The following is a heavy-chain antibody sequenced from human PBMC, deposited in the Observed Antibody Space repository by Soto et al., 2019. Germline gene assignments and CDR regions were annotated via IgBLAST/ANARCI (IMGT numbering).Heavy chain of an antibody. J-gene: IGHJ4*02. V-gene: IGHV4-59*01. D-gene: IGHD3-16*02. CDR2: IYYTGST. Sequence: SETLSLTCTVSGGSISSYYWSWIRQPPGKGLEWIGNIYYTGSTNYNPSLKSRVTMSVDTSKNQFSLKLSSVTAADTAVYYCARVHYDYVWGSYRFDYWGQGTLVTVSS. CDR3: ARVHYDYVWGSYRFDY. CDR1: GGSISSYY.